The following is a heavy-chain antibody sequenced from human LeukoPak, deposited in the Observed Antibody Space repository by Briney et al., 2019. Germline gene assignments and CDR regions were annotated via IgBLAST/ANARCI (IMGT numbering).Heavy chain of an antibody. J-gene: IGHJ4*02. V-gene: IGHV3-48*02. D-gene: IGHD3-22*01. CDR1: GFTFRTYS. CDR2: ISSSGSTI. Sequence: GGSLRLSCAASGFTFRTYSMSWVRRAPGKGLEWISYISSSGSTIFYADSVKGRFTISRDNAKKSLYLQMNSLRDEDTAVYYCVRGGYYDSSTYYDYWGQGTLVTVSS. CDR3: VRGGYYDSSTYYDY.